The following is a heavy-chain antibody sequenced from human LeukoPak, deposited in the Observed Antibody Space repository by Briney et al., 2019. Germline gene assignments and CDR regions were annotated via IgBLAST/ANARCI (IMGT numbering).Heavy chain of an antibody. V-gene: IGHV1-18*01. D-gene: IGHD3-9*01. CDR3: ATDSNLVGRYFDWSPPGGP. Sequence: ASVKVSCKASGYTFANYGISWVRQAPGQGLEWVGWISAYNGNTNYAQKLQDRVTMTTDTSTSTGYMELRSLRSDDTALYYCATDSNLVGRYFDWSPPGGPWGQGTLVTVSS. J-gene: IGHJ5*02. CDR2: ISAYNGNT. CDR1: GYTFANYG.